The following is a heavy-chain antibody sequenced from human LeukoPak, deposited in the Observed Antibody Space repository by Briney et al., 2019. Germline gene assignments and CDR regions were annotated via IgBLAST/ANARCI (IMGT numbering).Heavy chain of an antibody. Sequence: PGGSLRLFCAPSGFTFSEYYMSWIRQAPGKGLEWVSYISSSGSTIYYADPVKGRFTISRDNDKNSLYLQMNSLRAEDTAVYYCARNSEYGYPANDYWGQGTLVTVSS. CDR1: GFTFSEYY. CDR2: ISSSGSTI. V-gene: IGHV3-11*01. J-gene: IGHJ4*02. CDR3: ARNSEYGYPANDY. D-gene: IGHD5-18*01.